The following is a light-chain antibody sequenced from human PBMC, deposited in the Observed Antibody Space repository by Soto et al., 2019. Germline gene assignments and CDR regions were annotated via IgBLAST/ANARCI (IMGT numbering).Light chain of an antibody. J-gene: IGKJ2*01. V-gene: IGKV1-17*01. CDR3: LQPTTYPYT. Sequence: DIQMTQSPSSLSASVGDRVTITCRASQGISNLLGWFQHKPGKAPKRLIYAASSLQGGVPSRFSGSVSGTEFTLTSTGLQPEDFEDYYCLQPTTYPYTFGQGTKLEIK. CDR1: QGISNL. CDR2: AAS.